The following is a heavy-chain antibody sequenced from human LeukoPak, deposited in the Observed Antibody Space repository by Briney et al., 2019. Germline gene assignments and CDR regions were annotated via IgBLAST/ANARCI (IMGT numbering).Heavy chain of an antibody. CDR3: ARVEYCGGHCYNYFDN. Sequence: ASVKVSCKASGYTFTGYYMHWVRQAPGQGLEWMGYINPDSGGTSYAQKFQGRVTMTRDASISTAYLELSRLTSDDTALYFCARVEYCGGHCYNYFDNWGQGTLLTVSS. V-gene: IGHV1-2*02. J-gene: IGHJ4*02. D-gene: IGHD2-21*01. CDR2: INPDSGGT. CDR1: GYTFTGYY.